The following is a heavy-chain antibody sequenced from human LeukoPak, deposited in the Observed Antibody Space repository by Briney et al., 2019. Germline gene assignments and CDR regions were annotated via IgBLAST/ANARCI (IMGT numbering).Heavy chain of an antibody. J-gene: IGHJ6*02. CDR1: GFIFSSYS. CDR2: IRSSSSVT. D-gene: IGHD3-9*01. Sequence: PGGSLRLSCAASGFIFSSYSMNWVRQAPGKGLEWVSYIRSSSSVTYYADSVKGRFTTSRDNAKNSLYLQMNSLRDEDTAVYYCARDQSHYDILTGSYYYYYGMDVWGQGTTVTVSS. V-gene: IGHV3-48*02. CDR3: ARDQSHYDILTGSYYYYYGMDV.